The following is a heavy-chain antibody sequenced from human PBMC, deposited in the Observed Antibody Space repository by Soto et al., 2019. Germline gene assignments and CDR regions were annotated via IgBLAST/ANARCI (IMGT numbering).Heavy chain of an antibody. CDR2: IYPGDSDT. V-gene: IGHV5-51*01. J-gene: IGHJ6*03. CDR3: ARHYTLQSDYYYYYYMDV. Sequence: GESLKISCKGSGYSFTSYWIGWVRQMPGKGLEWMGIIYPGDSDTRYSPSFQGQVTISADKSISTAYLQWSSLKASDTAMYYCARHYTLQSDYYYYYYMDVWGKGTTVTVSS. CDR1: GYSFTSYW. D-gene: IGHD3-16*01.